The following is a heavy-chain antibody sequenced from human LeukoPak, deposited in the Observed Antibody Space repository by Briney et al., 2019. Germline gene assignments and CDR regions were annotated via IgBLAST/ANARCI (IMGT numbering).Heavy chain of an antibody. D-gene: IGHD3-16*02. CDR2: INHSGST. V-gene: IGHV4-34*01. Sequence: SETLSLTCAVYGGSFSGYYWSWIRQPPGKGLEWIGEINHSGSTNYNPSLKSRVTISVDTSKNQFCLKLSSVTAADTAVYYCARAHYVWGSYRTLDYWGQGTLVAVSS. CDR1: GGSFSGYY. J-gene: IGHJ4*02. CDR3: ARAHYVWGSYRTLDY.